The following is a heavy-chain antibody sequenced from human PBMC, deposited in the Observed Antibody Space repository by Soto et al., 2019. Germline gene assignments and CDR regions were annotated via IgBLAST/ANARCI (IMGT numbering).Heavy chain of an antibody. CDR2: INPNSGGT. CDR1: GYTFTGYY. Sequence: ASVKVSCKASGYTFTGYYMHWVRQAPGQGLEWMGWINPNSGGTNYAQKFQGWVTMTRDTSISTAYMELSRLRSDDTAVYYCARGPRYDYYYYYMDVRGKGTTVTVSS. D-gene: IGHD3-3*01. J-gene: IGHJ6*03. CDR3: ARGPRYDYYYYYMDV. V-gene: IGHV1-2*04.